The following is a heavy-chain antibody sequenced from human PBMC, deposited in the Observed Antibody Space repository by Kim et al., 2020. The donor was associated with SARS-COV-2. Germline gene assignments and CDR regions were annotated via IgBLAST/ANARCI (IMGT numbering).Heavy chain of an antibody. Sequence: GGSLRLSCAASGFIFSTYGMNWVRQAPGKGLEWVAGIWYDGSDKYYAGSVRGRFTISRDNSKNTLYLQMNSLRPEDTAVYYCARDGLATAKTADFLQDWGQGTLVTVSS. CDR1: GFIFSTYG. V-gene: IGHV3-33*01. CDR3: ARDGLATAKTADFLQD. CDR2: IWYDGSDK. J-gene: IGHJ1*01. D-gene: IGHD2-21*02.